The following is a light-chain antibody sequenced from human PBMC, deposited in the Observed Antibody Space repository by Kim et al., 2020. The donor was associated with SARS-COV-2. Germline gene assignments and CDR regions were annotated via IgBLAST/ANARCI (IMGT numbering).Light chain of an antibody. CDR2: QDS. Sequence: SYELTQPPSVSVSPGQTASITCSGDKLGDMYVCWYQQKPAQSPVLVIYQDSKRPSGIPERISGSNSGNTATLTISGTQAMDEADYYCQAWDSSTVVFGGGTQLTVL. J-gene: IGLJ2*01. CDR3: QAWDSSTVV. V-gene: IGLV3-1*01. CDR1: KLGDMY.